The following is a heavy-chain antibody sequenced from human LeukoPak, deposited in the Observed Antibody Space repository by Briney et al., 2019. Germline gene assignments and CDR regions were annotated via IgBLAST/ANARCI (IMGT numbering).Heavy chain of an antibody. CDR1: GFTFSSYS. CDR2: ISSSSRYI. V-gene: IGHV3-21*01. Sequence: GGSLRLSCAASGFTFSSYSMNWVRQAPGKGLEWVSSISSSSRYIYYADSVKGRFTISRDNAKNSLYLQMNSLRAEDTAVYYCARAREGYCSSTSCYYFDYWGQGTLVTVSS. CDR3: ARAREGYCSSTSCYYFDY. D-gene: IGHD2-2*01. J-gene: IGHJ4*02.